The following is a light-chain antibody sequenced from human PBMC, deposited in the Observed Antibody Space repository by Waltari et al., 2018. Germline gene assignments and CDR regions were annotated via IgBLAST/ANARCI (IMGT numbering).Light chain of an antibody. V-gene: IGLV3-21*03. CDR2: ATT. Sequence: SYVLTHPPSVPVAPGKTARISCARHTLSANTVSWYQQKPGQAPAVVIHATTLRPSGIPDRISGSDPATLTIARVEAGDEADYYCQVWDDTDDHTVFGGGTRLTVL. CDR3: QVWDDTDDHTV. J-gene: IGLJ2*01. CDR1: TLSANT.